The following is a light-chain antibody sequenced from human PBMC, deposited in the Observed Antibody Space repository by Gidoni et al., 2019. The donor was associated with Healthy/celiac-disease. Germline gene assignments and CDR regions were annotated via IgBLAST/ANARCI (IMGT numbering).Light chain of an antibody. V-gene: IGKV1-39*01. Sequence: DIEMTQSPSSLSASVVDRVTITSRASQSISSYLNWYQQKPGKAPKLLIYAASSLQSGVPSRFSGSGSGTDFTLTIISLQPEDFATYYCHQSYSTPRPFGPGTKVDIK. CDR1: QSISSY. CDR3: HQSYSTPRP. J-gene: IGKJ3*01. CDR2: AAS.